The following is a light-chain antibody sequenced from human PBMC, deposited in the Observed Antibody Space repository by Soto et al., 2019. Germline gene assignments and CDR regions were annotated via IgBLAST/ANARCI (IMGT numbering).Light chain of an antibody. CDR1: PGISRS. J-gene: IGKJ1*01. Sequence: AIPLTQSPFSLSASVGDTVTITCRASPGISRSLAWYQQKPGKAPYLVIHEASSLGSGVPSRFSGSGSGTEFTLTISGLQPDDSGTYYCQQYNLFQWTLGQGTKVDIK. CDR2: EAS. CDR3: QQYNLFQWT. V-gene: IGKV1-13*02.